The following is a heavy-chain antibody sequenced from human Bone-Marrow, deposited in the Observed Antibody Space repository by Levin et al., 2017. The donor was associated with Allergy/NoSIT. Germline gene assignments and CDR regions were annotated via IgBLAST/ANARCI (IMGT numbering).Heavy chain of an antibody. J-gene: IGHJ4*02. CDR2: INPKSGGT. V-gene: IGHV1-2*02. CDR1: GYTFTDYF. D-gene: IGHD3-10*01. CDR3: ARAMPGSGTPPSFDS. Sequence: ASVKVSCKSSGYTFTDYFLHWVRQAPGQGLEWMGWINPKSGGTNYAPKFRGRVTLTRDTSMTTVYMDLSRLRSYETALFYCARAMPGSGTPPSFDSWGQGTLVAVSS.